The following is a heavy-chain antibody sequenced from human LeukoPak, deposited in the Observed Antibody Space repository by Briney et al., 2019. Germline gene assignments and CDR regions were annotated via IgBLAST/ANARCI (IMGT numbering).Heavy chain of an antibody. J-gene: IGHJ3*02. V-gene: IGHV3-11*01. D-gene: IGHD2-8*01. Sequence: PGGSLRLSCAASGFIFSDYNMSWIRQAPGEGLEWASYITNIGGTVYYADSVKGRFTISRDNAKNSLSLQMNSLRAEDTAVYYCAKRGTYGSHAFDIWGRGTTVSVSS. CDR2: ITNIGGTV. CDR1: GFIFSDYN. CDR3: AKRGTYGSHAFDI.